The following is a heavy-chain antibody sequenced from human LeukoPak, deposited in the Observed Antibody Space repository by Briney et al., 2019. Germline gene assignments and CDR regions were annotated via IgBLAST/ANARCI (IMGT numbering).Heavy chain of an antibody. J-gene: IGHJ6*03. Sequence: PGGSLRLSCAASGFTFSSYSMNWVRQAPGKGLEWVSSISSSSSYIYYSDSVKGRFTISRDNAKNSLYLQMNRLRAEDTAVYYCARIVTVAWSERRPGYYYMDVWGKGTTVTVSS. CDR3: ARIVTVAWSERRPGYYYMDV. CDR2: ISSSSSYI. CDR1: GFTFSSYS. D-gene: IGHD1-1*01. V-gene: IGHV3-21*01.